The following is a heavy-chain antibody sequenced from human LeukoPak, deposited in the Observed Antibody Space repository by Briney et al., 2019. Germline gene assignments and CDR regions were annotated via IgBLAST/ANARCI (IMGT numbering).Heavy chain of an antibody. CDR2: IYYSGST. J-gene: IGHJ4*02. CDR3: ARESRDVETEGFHH. CDR1: GGSISSYY. D-gene: IGHD5-24*01. V-gene: IGHV4-59*01. Sequence: PSETLSLTCTVSGGSISSYYWSWIRQPPGKGLEWIGYIYYSGSTKYNPSLKRRVTISVDTSKNQFSLKLSSVTAADTPVYYCARESRDVETEGFHHWGQGTLVTVSS.